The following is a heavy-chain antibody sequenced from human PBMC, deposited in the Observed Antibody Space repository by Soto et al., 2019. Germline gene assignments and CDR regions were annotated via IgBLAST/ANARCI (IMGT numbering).Heavy chain of an antibody. CDR1: GFTFSSYA. V-gene: IGHV3-23*01. D-gene: IGHD2-15*01. J-gene: IGHJ4*02. Sequence: EVQLLESGGGLVQPGGSLRLSCAASGFTFSSYAMSWVRQAPGKGLEWVSAISGSGGSTYYADSVKGRFTISRDNSKNTPYLQMSSLSADETAVYYCAKDSGIVVVVAATHFDYWGQGTLVTVSS. CDR3: AKDSGIVVVVAATHFDY. CDR2: ISGSGGST.